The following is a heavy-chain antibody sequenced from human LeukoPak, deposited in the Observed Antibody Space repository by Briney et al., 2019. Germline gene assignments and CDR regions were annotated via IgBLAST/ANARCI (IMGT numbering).Heavy chain of an antibody. Sequence: SETLSLTCTVSGGSISSYYWSWIRQPPGKGLEWIGYIYYSGSTNYNPSLKSRVTISVDTSKNQFSLKLSSVTAADTAAYYCARGPYYDSSGYYSYYYYMDVWGKGTTVTVSS. CDR2: IYYSGST. D-gene: IGHD3-22*01. V-gene: IGHV4-59*01. J-gene: IGHJ6*03. CDR1: GGSISSYY. CDR3: ARGPYYDSSGYYSYYYYMDV.